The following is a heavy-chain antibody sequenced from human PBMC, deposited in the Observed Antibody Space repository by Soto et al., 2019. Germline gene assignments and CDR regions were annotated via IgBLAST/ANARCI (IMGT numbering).Heavy chain of an antibody. J-gene: IGHJ6*03. V-gene: IGHV3-13*01. CDR3: ARGVNPYYYYMDV. CDR1: GFTFSIYD. CDR2: IGTAGDK. Sequence: GGSLRLSCAASGFTFSIYDMHWVRQAKGKGLEWVSAIGTAGDKYYPSSVKGRFTISRENAKNSLYLQMNSLRAGDTAVYYCARGVNPYYYYMDVWGKGTTVTVSS.